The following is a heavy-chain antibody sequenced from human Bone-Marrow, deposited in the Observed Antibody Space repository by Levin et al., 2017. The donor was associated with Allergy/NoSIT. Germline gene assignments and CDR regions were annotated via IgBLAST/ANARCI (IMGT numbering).Heavy chain of an antibody. CDR1: GGSFSGYY. Sequence: SETLSLTCAVYGGSFSGYYWSWIRQPPGKGLEWIGEINHSGSTNYNPSLKSRVTISVDTSKNQFSLKLSSVTAADTAVYYCARGPPPVAATLDAFDIWGQGTMVTVSS. D-gene: IGHD2-15*01. CDR2: INHSGST. CDR3: ARGPPPVAATLDAFDI. V-gene: IGHV4-34*01. J-gene: IGHJ3*02.